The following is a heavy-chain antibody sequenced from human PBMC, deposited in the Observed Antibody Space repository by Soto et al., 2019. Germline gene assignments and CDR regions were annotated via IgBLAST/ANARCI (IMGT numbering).Heavy chain of an antibody. V-gene: IGHV6-1*01. Sequence: SQTLSLTCAISGDSVSSNSAAWNWIRQSSSRGLEWLGRTYYRSKWYNDYAVSVKSRITINPDTSKNQFSLQLNSVTPDDTAVYYCASQAWNWNYWFDPWGQGTLVTVSS. CDR3: ASQAWNWNYWFDP. D-gene: IGHD1-7*01. J-gene: IGHJ5*02. CDR1: GDSVSSNSAA. CDR2: TYYRSKWYN.